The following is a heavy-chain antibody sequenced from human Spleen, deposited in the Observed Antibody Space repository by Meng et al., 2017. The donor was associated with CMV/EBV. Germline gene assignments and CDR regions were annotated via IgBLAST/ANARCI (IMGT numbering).Heavy chain of an antibody. V-gene: IGHV4-4*01. Sequence: CAVSGASVNNSHWWSWVRQPPGKGLEWIGEIFHLGNINYNPSLKSRVTISMDKSKNEFSLNLASLTAADTAVYFCASSALYSASTFYWGRGTLVTVSS. CDR3: ASSALYSASTFY. D-gene: IGHD3-10*02. CDR1: GASVNNSHW. J-gene: IGHJ4*02. CDR2: IFHLGNI.